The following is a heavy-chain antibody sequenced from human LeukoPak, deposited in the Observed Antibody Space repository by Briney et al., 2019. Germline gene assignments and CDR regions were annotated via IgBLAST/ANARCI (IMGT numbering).Heavy chain of an antibody. CDR2: INPNSGGT. Sequence: ASVKVSCKASGYTFTGCYMHWVRQAPGQGLEWMGWINPNSGGTNYAQKSQGRVTMTRDTSISTAYMELSRLRSDDTAVYYCASKVVGENYYYYYMDVWGKGTTVTVSS. CDR1: GYTFTGCY. CDR3: ASKVVGENYYYYYMDV. J-gene: IGHJ6*03. D-gene: IGHD1-26*01. V-gene: IGHV1-2*02.